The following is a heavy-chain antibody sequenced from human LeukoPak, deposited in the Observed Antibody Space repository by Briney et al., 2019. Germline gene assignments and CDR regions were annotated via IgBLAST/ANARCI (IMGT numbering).Heavy chain of an antibody. V-gene: IGHV3-15*01. Sequence: GGSLRLSCTASGFNFGTALMSWVRQAPGKGVEWVGRIKSETDGGTTDYAAPVKGRFTISRDDSKNVLYLQMNMMATEDTALYYCTTDQSSGWFFYDYWGQGALVTVSS. CDR3: TTDQSSGWFFYDY. CDR1: GFNFGTAL. D-gene: IGHD6-19*01. CDR2: IKSETDGGTT. J-gene: IGHJ4*02.